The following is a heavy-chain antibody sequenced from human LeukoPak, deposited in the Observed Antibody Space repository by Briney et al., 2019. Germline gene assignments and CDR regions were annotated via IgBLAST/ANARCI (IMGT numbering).Heavy chain of an antibody. J-gene: IGHJ4*02. V-gene: IGHV4-59*08. CDR2: IYYSGST. CDR1: GGSISSYY. Sequence: PSETLSLTCTVSGGSISSYYWSWIRQPPGKGLEWIGYIYYSGSTNYNPSLKSRVTISVDTSKNQFSLKLSSVTAADTAVYYCARQTVRGEPDYWGQGTLVTVSS. D-gene: IGHD3-10*01. CDR3: ARQTVRGEPDY.